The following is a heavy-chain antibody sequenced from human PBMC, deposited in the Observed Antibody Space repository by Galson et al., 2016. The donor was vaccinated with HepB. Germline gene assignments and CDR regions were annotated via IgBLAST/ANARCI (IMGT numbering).Heavy chain of an antibody. D-gene: IGHD3-3*01. CDR2: ISSSGTTI. CDR1: GFTFSSYE. V-gene: IGHV3-48*03. J-gene: IGHJ6*02. Sequence: SLRLSCAASGFTFSSYEMNWVRQAPGKGLEWLSYISSSGTTIYYADSVKGRSTISRDNAKNSLYLQMNSLRAEDTAVYYCVSRTSYYGIVGGMDVWGQGTTVTVSS. CDR3: VSRTSYYGIVGGMDV.